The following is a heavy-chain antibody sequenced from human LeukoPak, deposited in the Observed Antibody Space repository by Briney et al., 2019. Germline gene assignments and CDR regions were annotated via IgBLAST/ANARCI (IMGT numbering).Heavy chain of an antibody. CDR1: GFTFSSYS. D-gene: IGHD3-22*01. CDR3: ARDNRDYDSNSYFSSY. J-gene: IGHJ4*02. Sequence: PGGSLRLSCAASGFTFSSYSMNWVRQAPGKGLEWVSSISSSSSYIYYADSVKGRFTISRDNAQNSLYLHMNSLRVDDTAVYYCARDNRDYDSNSYFSSYWGRGTLVTVSS. CDR2: ISSSSSYI. V-gene: IGHV3-21*01.